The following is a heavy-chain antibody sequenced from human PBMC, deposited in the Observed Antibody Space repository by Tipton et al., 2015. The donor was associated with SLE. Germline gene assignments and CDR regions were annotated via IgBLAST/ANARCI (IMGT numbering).Heavy chain of an antibody. CDR3: ARHPQFGRAFDI. CDR1: GGSISSSSYY. CDR2: IYYSGST. J-gene: IGHJ3*02. V-gene: IGHV4-39*07. Sequence: TLSLTCTVSGGSISSSSYYWGWVRQPPGKGLEWIGSIYYSGSTSYNPSLRGRVTISVDTSKNQFSLKLSSVTAADTAVYYCARHPQFGRAFDIWGQGTMVTVSS. D-gene: IGHD3-16*01.